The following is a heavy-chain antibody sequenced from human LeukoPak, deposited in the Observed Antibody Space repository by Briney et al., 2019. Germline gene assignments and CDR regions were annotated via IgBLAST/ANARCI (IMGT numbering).Heavy chain of an antibody. CDR2: INPHKSNT. J-gene: IGHJ4*02. CDR3: ARDGEWELLCDY. D-gene: IGHD1-26*01. Sequence: ASVKVSCKASGYSFSAYGINWVRLAPGQGLEWMASINPHKSNTQYAQKLQGRVTMTTDTSTSTAYMELRSLRSDDTAVYYCARDGEWELLCDYWGQGTLVTVSS. CDR1: GYSFSAYG. V-gene: IGHV1-18*01.